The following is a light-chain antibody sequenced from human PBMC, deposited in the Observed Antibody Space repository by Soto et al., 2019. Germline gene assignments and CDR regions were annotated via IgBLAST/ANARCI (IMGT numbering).Light chain of an antibody. J-gene: IGKJ5*01. CDR1: QDIGNW. Sequence: VAASVGVRVVFSRRASQDIGNWMTRYQQKPGKAPKLLIYSASTLVRGVPSRFSGSGSGTEFTLTISGLQPEDSITYYCQLAKSFLLTLCQGTRLEFK. CDR2: SAS. V-gene: IGKV1-12*01. CDR3: QLAKSFLLT.